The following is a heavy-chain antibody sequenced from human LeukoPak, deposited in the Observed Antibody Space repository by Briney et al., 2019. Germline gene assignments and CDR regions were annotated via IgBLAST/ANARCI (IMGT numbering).Heavy chain of an antibody. CDR3: AAGTYGGNLDY. Sequence: GRSLRLSCAASGFTFSSYAMHWVRQAPGKGLEWVAFIRSDGSNKYYADSVKGRFTISRDNSKNTLYLQMNSLRAEDTAVYYCAAGTYGGNLDYWGQGTLVTVSS. J-gene: IGHJ4*02. V-gene: IGHV3-30-3*01. D-gene: IGHD4-23*01. CDR2: IRSDGSNK. CDR1: GFTFSSYA.